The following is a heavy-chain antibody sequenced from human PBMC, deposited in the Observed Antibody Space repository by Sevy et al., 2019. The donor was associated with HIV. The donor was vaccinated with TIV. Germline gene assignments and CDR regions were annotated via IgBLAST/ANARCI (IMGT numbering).Heavy chain of an antibody. CDR3: ARDLKAVAAHDAFDI. CDR1: GYTFTSYG. D-gene: IGHD6-19*01. J-gene: IGHJ3*02. V-gene: IGHV1-18*01. Sequence: ASVKVSCKACGYTFTSYGISWVRQAPGQGLEWMGWISAYNGNTNYAQKLQGRVTMTTDTSTSTAYMELRSLRSDDTAVYYCARDLKAVAAHDAFDIWGQGTMVTVSS. CDR2: ISAYNGNT.